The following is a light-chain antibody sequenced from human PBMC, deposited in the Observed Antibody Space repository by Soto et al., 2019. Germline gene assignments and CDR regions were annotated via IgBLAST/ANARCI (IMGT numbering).Light chain of an antibody. CDR2: AAS. Sequence: DIQLTQSPSFLSASVGDRVTITCRASQGISSSLAWYQQKPGKAPRLLIYAASSLHSGVPSRFSGSGSGTGFTLTISSLQPEDVATYFCQQLNSYPVTFGGGTKVEIK. V-gene: IGKV1-9*01. CDR1: QGISSS. J-gene: IGKJ4*01. CDR3: QQLNSYPVT.